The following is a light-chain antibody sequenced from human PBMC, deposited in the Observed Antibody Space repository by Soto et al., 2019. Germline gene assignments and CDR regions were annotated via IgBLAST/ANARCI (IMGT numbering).Light chain of an antibody. V-gene: IGKV1-5*03. J-gene: IGKJ1*01. CDR2: KAS. Sequence: DIQITQSPSTLSASVVDRVTITCRASQSISSWLAWYQQKPGKAPKLLIYKASSLESGVPSRFSGSGSGTEFTLTISSLQPDDFATYYCQQYNSYSRTFGQGTKVDIK. CDR1: QSISSW. CDR3: QQYNSYSRT.